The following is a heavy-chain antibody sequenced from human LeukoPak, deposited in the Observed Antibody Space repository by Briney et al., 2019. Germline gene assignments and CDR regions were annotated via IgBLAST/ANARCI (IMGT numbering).Heavy chain of an antibody. CDR2: ISAYNGNT. D-gene: IGHD4-11*01. Sequence: ASAKVSCKASGYTFTSYGISWVRQAPGQGLEWMGWISAYNGNTSYAQKLQGRVTMTTDTSTSTAYMELRSLRSDDTAVYYCARDGRLQYSYGMDVWGQGTTVTVSS. CDR3: ARDGRLQYSYGMDV. J-gene: IGHJ6*02. V-gene: IGHV1-18*01. CDR1: GYTFTSYG.